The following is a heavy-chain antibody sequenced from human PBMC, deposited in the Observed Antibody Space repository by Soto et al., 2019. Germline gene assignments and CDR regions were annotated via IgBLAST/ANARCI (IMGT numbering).Heavy chain of an antibody. V-gene: IGHV3-73*01. CDR3: SRYGDHAAY. D-gene: IGHD4-17*01. Sequence: GGSLRLSCAASGFTFSGSDIHWVRQASGKGLEWVGRIRSRAGNSATTYAASVRGRFTISRDDSKNTAFLQMNSLTTEDSAVYFCSRYGDHAAYWGQGTLVTVSS. CDR2: IRSRAGNSAT. J-gene: IGHJ4*02. CDR1: GFTFSGSD.